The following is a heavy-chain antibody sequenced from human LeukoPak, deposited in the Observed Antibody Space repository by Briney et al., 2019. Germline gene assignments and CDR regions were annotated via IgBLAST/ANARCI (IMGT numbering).Heavy chain of an antibody. CDR2: INPNSGGT. Sequence: ASVKVSCKASGYTFTGYYMHWVRQAPGRGLEWMGWINPNSGGTNYAQKFQGRVTMTRDTSISTAYMELSRLRSDDTAVYYCARARLRAAAAWFDPWGQGTLVTVSS. J-gene: IGHJ5*02. V-gene: IGHV1-2*02. CDR1: GYTFTGYY. CDR3: ARARLRAAAAWFDP. D-gene: IGHD6-13*01.